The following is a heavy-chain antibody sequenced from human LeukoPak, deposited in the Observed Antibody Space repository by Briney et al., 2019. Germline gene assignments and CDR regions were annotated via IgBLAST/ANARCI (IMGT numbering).Heavy chain of an antibody. Sequence: QSGGSLRLSCAASGFTFSSYAMSWVRQAPGKGLEWVSAISGSGGSTYYADSVKGRSTISRDNSKNTLYLQMNSLRAEDTAVYYCAKVRFGESDYFDYWGQGTLVTVSS. V-gene: IGHV3-23*01. CDR2: ISGSGGST. CDR3: AKVRFGESDYFDY. J-gene: IGHJ4*02. CDR1: GFTFSSYA. D-gene: IGHD3-10*01.